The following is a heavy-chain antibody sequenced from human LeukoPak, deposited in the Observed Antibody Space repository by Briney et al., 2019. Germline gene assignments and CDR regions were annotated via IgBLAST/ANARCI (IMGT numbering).Heavy chain of an antibody. Sequence: SETLSLTCTVSGGSISSYYWSWIRQPPGKGLEWIGCIYYSGSTNYNPSLKSRVTISVDTSKNQFSLKLSSVTAADTAVYYCAREFFAEPKVNWFDPWGQGTLVTVSS. J-gene: IGHJ5*02. CDR1: GGSISSYY. CDR3: AREFFAEPKVNWFDP. CDR2: IYYSGST. D-gene: IGHD1-14*01. V-gene: IGHV4-59*01.